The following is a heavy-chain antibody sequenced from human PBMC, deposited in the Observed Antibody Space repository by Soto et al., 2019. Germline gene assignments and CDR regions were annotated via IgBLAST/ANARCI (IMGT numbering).Heavy chain of an antibody. CDR3: ARLIGDSWLDS. D-gene: IGHD2-8*01. CDR1: GESVSTNSAT. Sequence: QVQLQQSGPVLVKPSQTLSLTCAISGESVSTNSATWDWIRQSPSRGLELLGRTYYRSKWYHDYAVCVKGRITINADTSNNHLSLQLNSVSPDDTAVYYCARLIGDSWLDSWGQGTLVTVSS. J-gene: IGHJ5*01. V-gene: IGHV6-1*01. CDR2: TYYRSKWYH.